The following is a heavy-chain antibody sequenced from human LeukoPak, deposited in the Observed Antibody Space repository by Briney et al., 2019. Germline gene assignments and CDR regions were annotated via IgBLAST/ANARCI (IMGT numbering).Heavy chain of an antibody. CDR1: GGSFSGYH. V-gene: IGHV4-34*01. Sequence: PSETLSLTCAVYGGSFSGYHWTWIRQSPGKGLEWIGDINPSGSTYYNPSLKSRLTISVDTSKNQFSLKLRSVTAADTAVYYCARGRHDITMIVVAMTSVSYYLDVWAKGPRSPSP. J-gene: IGHJ6*03. CDR3: ARGRHDITMIVVAMTSVSYYLDV. CDR2: INPSGST. D-gene: IGHD3-22*01.